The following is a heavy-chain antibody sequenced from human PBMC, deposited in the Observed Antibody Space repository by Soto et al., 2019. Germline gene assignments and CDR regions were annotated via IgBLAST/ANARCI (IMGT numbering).Heavy chain of an antibody. D-gene: IGHD4-17*01. Sequence: EVQLVESGGGLVQPGGSLRLSCDTSGFTFTSHWMTWVRQAPGKGLEWVANLNYDGSERYYLDSVKGRFTISRDNAKNSLYLQMNSLGAADTAVYYCAGGGVPYAEAESWGQGTLVAVSS. CDR3: AGGGVPYAEAES. J-gene: IGHJ5*02. CDR1: GFTFTSHW. CDR2: LNYDGSER. V-gene: IGHV3-7*01.